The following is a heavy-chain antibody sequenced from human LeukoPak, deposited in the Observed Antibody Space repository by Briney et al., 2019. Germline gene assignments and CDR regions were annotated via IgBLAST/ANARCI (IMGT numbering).Heavy chain of an antibody. V-gene: IGHV3-48*01. CDR2: ISNSSSTI. CDR1: GGSFSGYY. J-gene: IGHJ4*02. Sequence: ETLSLTCAVYGGSFSGYYWSWVRQAPGKGLEWVSYISNSSSTIYYADSVKGGFTTSGETAKNSLYLQIASLSAEATVGYCCARGLEEEYWCQGTLVTVSS. CDR3: ARGLEEEY.